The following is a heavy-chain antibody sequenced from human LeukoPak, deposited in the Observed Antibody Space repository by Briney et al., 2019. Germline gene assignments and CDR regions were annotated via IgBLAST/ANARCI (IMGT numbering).Heavy chain of an antibody. Sequence: SETLSLTCTVSGASISSYYWSWVRQPPGKGLEWIGYIYYSGSTNYNPSLKSRVTISVDTSKNQFSLKLSSVTAADTAVYYCARTSGYSSGWLVPGSGYYYMDVWGKGTTVTVSS. CDR3: ARTSGYSSGWLVPGSGYYYMDV. V-gene: IGHV4-59*01. CDR1: GASISSYY. J-gene: IGHJ6*03. D-gene: IGHD6-19*01. CDR2: IYYSGST.